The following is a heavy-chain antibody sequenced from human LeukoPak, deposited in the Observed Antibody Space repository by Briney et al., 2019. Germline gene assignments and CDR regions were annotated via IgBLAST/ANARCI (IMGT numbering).Heavy chain of an antibody. CDR2: IYYSEST. CDR3: ARERNYYGSGRLNWCDP. D-gene: IGHD3-10*01. J-gene: IGHJ5*02. Sequence: PSQTLSLTCTVSGGSISSGDYYWSWLRQPPGKGLEWIGYIYYSESTYYNASLKSRVTISRDTSKNQFSLKLNSVTAADTAVYYCARERNYYGSGRLNWCDPGGEGTLVTVSS. CDR1: GGSISSGDYY. V-gene: IGHV4-30-4*01.